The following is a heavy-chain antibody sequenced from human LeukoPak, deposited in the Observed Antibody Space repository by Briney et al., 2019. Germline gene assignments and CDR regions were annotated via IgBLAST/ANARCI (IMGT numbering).Heavy chain of an antibody. CDR3: ASVTREYDFWSGYQTPYYFDY. J-gene: IGHJ4*02. D-gene: IGHD3-3*01. CDR1: GGSFSGYY. Sequence: SETLSLTCAVYGGSFSGYYWSWIRQPPGKGLEWIGEINHSGSTNYNPSLKSRVTISLDTSKNQFSLKLSSVTAADTAVYYCASVTREYDFWSGYQTPYYFDYWGQGTLVTVSS. V-gene: IGHV4-34*01. CDR2: INHSGST.